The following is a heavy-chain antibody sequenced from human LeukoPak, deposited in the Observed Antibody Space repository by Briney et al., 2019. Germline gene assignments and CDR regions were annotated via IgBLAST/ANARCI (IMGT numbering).Heavy chain of an antibody. CDR1: GFTFSKYD. CDR3: ARDRYSHDVGLDC. V-gene: IGHV3-48*03. Sequence: GGSLRLSCAASGFTFSKYDMNWVRQAPGKGLEWVSYISPSGSPMYYADSVKGRFTISRDNAKNSLYLQINSLRVDDTAIYYCARDRYSHDVGLDCWGQGTLVTVSS. J-gene: IGHJ4*02. CDR2: ISPSGSPM. D-gene: IGHD3-22*01.